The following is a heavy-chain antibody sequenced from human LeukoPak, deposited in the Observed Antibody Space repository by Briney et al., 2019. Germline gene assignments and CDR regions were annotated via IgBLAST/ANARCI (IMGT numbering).Heavy chain of an antibody. Sequence: PSETLSLTCAVYGGSFSGYYWSWIRQPPGKGLEWIGEINHSGSTNYNPSLKSRVTISVDTSKNQFSLKLSSVTAADTAVYYCARRHDCSSTSCYVLDPWGQGTLVTVSS. CDR3: ARRHDCSSTSCYVLDP. D-gene: IGHD2-2*01. CDR1: GGSFSGYY. CDR2: INHSGST. V-gene: IGHV4-34*01. J-gene: IGHJ5*02.